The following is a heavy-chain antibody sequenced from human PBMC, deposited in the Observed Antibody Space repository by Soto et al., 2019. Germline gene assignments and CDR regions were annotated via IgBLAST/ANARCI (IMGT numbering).Heavy chain of an antibody. CDR3: AHSWADYICESYRILFDY. V-gene: IGHV2-5*02. D-gene: IGHD3-16*02. Sequence: QITLKESGPTLVKPTQTLTLTCTFSGFSLSTSGVGVGWIRQPPGKALEWLALIYWDDDKRYSPSLKSSLTIPKDTTKNQVVLTITNMDPVDTATYSCAHSWADYICESYRILFDYWGQGTLVTVSS. J-gene: IGHJ4*02. CDR1: GFSLSTSGVG. CDR2: IYWDDDK.